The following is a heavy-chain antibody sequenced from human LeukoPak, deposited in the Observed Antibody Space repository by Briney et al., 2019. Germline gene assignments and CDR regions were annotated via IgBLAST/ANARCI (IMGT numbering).Heavy chain of an antibody. D-gene: IGHD3-3*01. J-gene: IGHJ3*02. Sequence: SETLFLTCAVYGGSFSGYYWSWIRQPPGKGLEWIGSIYYSGSTYYNPSLKSRVTISVDTSKNQFSLKLSSVTAADTAVYYCASDYDFWSGGAFDIWGQGTMVTVSS. CDR3: ASDYDFWSGGAFDI. V-gene: IGHV4-34*01. CDR2: IYYSGST. CDR1: GGSFSGYY.